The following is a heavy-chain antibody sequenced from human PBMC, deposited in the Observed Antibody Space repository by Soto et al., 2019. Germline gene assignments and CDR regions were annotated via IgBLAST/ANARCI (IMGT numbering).Heavy chain of an antibody. CDR1: GYSFTSYW. D-gene: IGHD3-22*01. J-gene: IGHJ4*02. CDR2: IDPSDSYT. CDR3: ARHVPTYYYDSSGYRY. V-gene: IGHV5-10-1*01. Sequence: GESLKISCKGSGYSFTSYWISWVRQMPGKGLEWMGRIDPSDSYTNYSPSFQGHVTISADKSISTAYLQWSSLKASDTAMYYCARHVPTYYYDSSGYRYWGPGTLVTVSS.